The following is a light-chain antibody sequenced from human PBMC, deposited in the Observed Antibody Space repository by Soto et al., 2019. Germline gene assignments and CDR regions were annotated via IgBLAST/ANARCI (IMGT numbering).Light chain of an antibody. CDR1: SGDVGGYNY. Sequence: QSALTQPASVSGSPGQWISISCTGTSGDVGGYNYVSWYQQHPGKAPKLIIYEVTNRPPGFSNRFSGSKSGNTASLTISGLQAEDEADYYCISYRSGSTLVFGGGTKVTVL. CDR3: ISYRSGSTLV. J-gene: IGLJ3*02. V-gene: IGLV2-14*01. CDR2: EVT.